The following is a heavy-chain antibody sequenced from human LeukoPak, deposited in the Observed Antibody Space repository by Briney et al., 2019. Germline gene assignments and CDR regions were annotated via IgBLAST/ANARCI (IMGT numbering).Heavy chain of an antibody. CDR1: GYTFTSYG. CDR2: ISAYNGNT. V-gene: IGHV1-18*01. CDR3: ARGLQYYYDSSGYYSLSAAAGAFDI. J-gene: IGHJ3*02. Sequence: ASVKVSCKASGYTFTSYGISWVRQAPGQGLEWMGWISAYNGNTNYAQKLQGRVTMTTDTSTSTAYMELRSLRSEDTAVYYCARGLQYYYDSSGYYSLSAAAGAFDIWGQGTMVTVSS. D-gene: IGHD3-22*01.